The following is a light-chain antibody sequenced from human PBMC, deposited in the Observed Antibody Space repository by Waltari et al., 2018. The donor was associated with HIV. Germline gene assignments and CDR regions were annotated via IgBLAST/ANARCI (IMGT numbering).Light chain of an antibody. J-gene: IGLJ3*02. V-gene: IGLV2-14*01. CDR3: TSYTSNNTLM. CDR2: EVT. Sequence: QSALTQPASVSGSPGQSITISCTGTNSDVGGYNFVSWYQQHPGKAPKLIIYEVTNRPSGLCNRFSGSKSGNTASLPISGLQAEDEADYYCTSYTSNNTLMFGGGTKVTVL. CDR1: NSDVGGYNF.